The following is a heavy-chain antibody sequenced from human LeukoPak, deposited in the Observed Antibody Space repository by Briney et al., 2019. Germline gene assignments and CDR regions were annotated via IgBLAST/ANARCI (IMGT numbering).Heavy chain of an antibody. CDR3: AKEASIIGTTYHYYYMDV. Sequence: PGGSLRLSCAASEFTVSSNYMTWVRRAPGKGLEWVSVIYSVGSTYYADSVKGRFTISRDNYKNTLYLQMNSLRAEDTAVYYCAKEASIIGTTYHYYYMDVWGKGTTVTVSS. CDR1: EFTVSSNY. V-gene: IGHV3-53*01. J-gene: IGHJ6*03. D-gene: IGHD1-7*01. CDR2: IYSVGST.